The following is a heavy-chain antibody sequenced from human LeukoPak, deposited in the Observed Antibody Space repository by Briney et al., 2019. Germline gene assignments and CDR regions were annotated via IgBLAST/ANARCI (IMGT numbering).Heavy chain of an antibody. J-gene: IGHJ3*02. CDR2: IYYSGDT. V-gene: IGHV4-59*08. CDR1: GGSISSYY. CDR3: ARLWGPFGGNSETDAFDI. Sequence: PSETLSLTCTVSGGSISSYYWSWIRQPPGKGLEWPGYIYYSGDTNYNPSLKSRVTISVDTSKNQFSLKLSSVTAADTAVYYCARLWGPFGGNSETDAFDIWGQGTMVTVSS. D-gene: IGHD4-23*01.